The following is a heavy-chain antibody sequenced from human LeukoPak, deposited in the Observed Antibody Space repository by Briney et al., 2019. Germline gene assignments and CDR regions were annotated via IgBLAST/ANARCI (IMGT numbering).Heavy chain of an antibody. CDR2: ISSSSSYI. Sequence: GGSLRLSCAASGFTFSSYSMNWVRQAPGKGLEWVSSISSSSSYIYYVDSVKGRFTISRDNAKNSLYLQMNSLRAEDTAVYYCARGKEVITGDYWGQGTLVTVSS. J-gene: IGHJ4*02. CDR1: GFTFSSYS. D-gene: IGHD3-22*01. V-gene: IGHV3-21*01. CDR3: ARGKEVITGDY.